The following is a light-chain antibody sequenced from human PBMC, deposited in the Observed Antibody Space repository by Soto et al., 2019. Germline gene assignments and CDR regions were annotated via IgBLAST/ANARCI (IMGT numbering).Light chain of an antibody. CDR1: QSISTW. Sequence: DIHLSQSTSTLSASVGDRVTITCRASQSISTWLAWYQQKPGKAPKLLIYKASSLESGVPSRFSGSGSGTEFTLTISSLQPDDFATFYCQQYINRWTFGQGTRWISN. CDR3: QQYINRWT. J-gene: IGKJ1*01. V-gene: IGKV1-5*03. CDR2: KAS.